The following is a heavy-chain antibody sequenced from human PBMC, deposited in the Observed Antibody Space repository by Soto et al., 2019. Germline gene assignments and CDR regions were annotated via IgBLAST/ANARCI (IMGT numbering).Heavy chain of an antibody. CDR2: IIPIFGTA. V-gene: IGHV1-69*12. CDR1: GGTFSSYA. J-gene: IGHJ6*02. Sequence: QVQLVQSGAEVKKPGSSVKVSCKASGGTFSSYAISWVRQAPGQGLEWMGGIIPIFGTANYAQKFQGRVKXXASEATLTAXLXLXSXXSEDTDVYYCASSRYWISTSCRPSSFGYYYYGMDVWGQGTTVTVSS. D-gene: IGHD2-2*01. CDR3: ASSRYWISTSCRPSSFGYYYYGMDV.